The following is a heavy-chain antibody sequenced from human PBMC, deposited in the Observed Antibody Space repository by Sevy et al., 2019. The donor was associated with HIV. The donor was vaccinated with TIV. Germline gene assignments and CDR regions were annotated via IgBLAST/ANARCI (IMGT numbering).Heavy chain of an antibody. D-gene: IGHD1-1*01. CDR2: ISYDGSNK. V-gene: IGHV3-30*04. Sequence: GGSLRLSCAASGFTFSSYAMHWVRQAPGKGLEWVTIISYDGSNKYYADSVKGRFTISRDNYKDTLYLQVNSLRPKDTAVYYCAREGSNWGFDSWGQGTLVTVSS. J-gene: IGHJ4*02. CDR3: AREGSNWGFDS. CDR1: GFTFSSYA.